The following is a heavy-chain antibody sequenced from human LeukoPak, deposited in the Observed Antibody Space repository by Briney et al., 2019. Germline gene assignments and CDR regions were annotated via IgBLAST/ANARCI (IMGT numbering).Heavy chain of an antibody. Sequence: ASVKVSCKASGYTFTSYGINWVRQASGQGLEWMGWMNPDTGDTGYAKKFQGRVTMTRDTSINTVYMELSSLRSEDTAVYYCARTGSGAPAASGDFDYWGQGTLVTVSS. V-gene: IGHV1-8*02. J-gene: IGHJ4*02. CDR1: GYTFTSYG. CDR2: MNPDTGDT. D-gene: IGHD2-2*01. CDR3: ARTGSGAPAASGDFDY.